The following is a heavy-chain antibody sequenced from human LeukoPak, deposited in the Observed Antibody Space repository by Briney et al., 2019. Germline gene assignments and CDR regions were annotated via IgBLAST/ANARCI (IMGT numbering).Heavy chain of an antibody. CDR1: GGSISSYY. V-gene: IGHV4-59*12. CDR2: IYYSGST. J-gene: IGHJ4*02. D-gene: IGHD2-15*01. CDR3: ARGSGYCSGGSCNYFDY. Sequence: SETLSLTCTVSGGSISSYYWSWIRQPPGKGLEWIGYIYYSGSTNYNPSLKSRVTMSVDTSKNQFSLKLSSVTAADTAVYYCARGSGYCSGGSCNYFDYWGQGTLVTVSS.